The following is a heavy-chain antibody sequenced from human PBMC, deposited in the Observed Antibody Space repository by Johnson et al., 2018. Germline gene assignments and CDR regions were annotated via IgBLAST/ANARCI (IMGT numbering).Heavy chain of an antibody. D-gene: IGHD6-13*01. CDR2: IYYSGST. CDR1: GGSISSYY. V-gene: IGHV4-59*01. J-gene: IGHJ3*02. CDR3: ARETAAGSDAFDI. Sequence: QVQLQESGPGLVKPSETXSLTCTVSGGSISSYYWSWIRQPPGKGLEWIGYIYYSGSTNYNPSLKSRVTISVDTSKNQFSLKLSSVTAADTAVYYCARETAAGSDAFDIWGQGTMVTVSS.